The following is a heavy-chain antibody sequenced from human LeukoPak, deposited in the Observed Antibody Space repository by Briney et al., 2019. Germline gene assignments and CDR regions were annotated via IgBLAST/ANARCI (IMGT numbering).Heavy chain of an antibody. CDR3: ARYGDYGGETGYNWFDP. D-gene: IGHD4-23*01. Sequence: GGSLRLSCAASGSTFSDYYMSWIRQAPGKGLEWVSYISSSGSTIYYADSVKGRFTISRDNAKNSLYLQMNSLKAEDTAVYYCARYGDYGGETGYNWFDPWGQGTLVTVSS. CDR2: ISSSGSTI. CDR1: GSTFSDYY. J-gene: IGHJ5*02. V-gene: IGHV3-11*01.